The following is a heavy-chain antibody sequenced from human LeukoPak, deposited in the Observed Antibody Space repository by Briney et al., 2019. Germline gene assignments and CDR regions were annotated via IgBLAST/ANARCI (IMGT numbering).Heavy chain of an antibody. D-gene: IGHD5-12*01. V-gene: IGHV3-21*01. J-gene: IGHJ4*02. CDR3: ARGPSGYHNT. CDR2: ITSHSSYI. CDR1: GFTFNTYS. Sequence: GGSLKLSCAASGFTFNTYSMIWVRQAPGKGLEWVSSITSHSSYISHADSVKGRFTLSRDNAKNSLYLQMNSLRAEDTAVYYCARGPSGYHNTGGQGTLVTVSS.